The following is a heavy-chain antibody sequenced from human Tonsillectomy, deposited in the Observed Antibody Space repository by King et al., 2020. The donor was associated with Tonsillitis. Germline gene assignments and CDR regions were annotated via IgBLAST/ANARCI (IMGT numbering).Heavy chain of an antibody. CDR3: AKDSENDFWSGYFVDY. CDR2: SRGSGGST. Sequence: VQLVESGGGLVQPGGSLRLSCAASGFTFSNYAMSWVRQAPGKGLEWVSASRGSGGSTYSGDSVKGRFTISTDNSKHTLYLQMNCRRAEDTGVYYCAKDSENDFWSGYFVDYWGQGTLVTVSS. D-gene: IGHD3-3*01. J-gene: IGHJ4*02. CDR1: GFTFSNYA. V-gene: IGHV3-23*04.